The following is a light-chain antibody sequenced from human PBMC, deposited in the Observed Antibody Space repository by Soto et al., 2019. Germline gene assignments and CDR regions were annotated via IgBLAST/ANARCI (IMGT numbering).Light chain of an antibody. Sequence: DIQMTQSPSTLSASVGDRVTITCRASQSISSWLAWYQQKPGKAPKLLIYKASSLESGVPSRFSGSGSGTDFPLTISSLQPDDFATYYCQQYNTYSPWTFGQGTKVEIK. V-gene: IGKV1-5*03. CDR3: QQYNTYSPWT. CDR2: KAS. J-gene: IGKJ1*01. CDR1: QSISSW.